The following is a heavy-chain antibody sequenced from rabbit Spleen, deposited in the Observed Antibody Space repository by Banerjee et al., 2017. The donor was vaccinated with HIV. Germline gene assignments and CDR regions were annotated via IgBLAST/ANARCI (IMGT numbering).Heavy chain of an antibody. Sequence: EQLEESGGGLVKPEGSLTLTCKASGVSFSFSSYMCWVRQAPGKGLEWIACIEVGSSDFTYFATWAKGRFTISKTSSTTVTLQMTSLTAADTATYFCARGTSSSGYYSGSLNLWGQGTLVTV. CDR1: GVSFSFSSY. V-gene: IGHV1S45*01. D-gene: IGHD1-1*01. CDR2: IEVGSSDFT. CDR3: ARGTSSSGYYSGSLNL. J-gene: IGHJ4*01.